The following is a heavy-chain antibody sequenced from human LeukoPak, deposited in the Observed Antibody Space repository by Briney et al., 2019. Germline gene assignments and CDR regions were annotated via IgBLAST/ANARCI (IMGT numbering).Heavy chain of an antibody. CDR2: ISAYNGNT. CDR1: GYTFTSYG. D-gene: IGHD2-2*01. CDR3: ARGSCSSTSCYWAGYAFDI. Sequence: ASVKVSCKASGYTFTSYGISWVRQAPGQGLVWMGWISAYNGNTNYAQKLQGRVTMTTDTSTSTAYMELRSLRSEDTAVYYCARGSCSSTSCYWAGYAFDIWGQGTMVTVSS. V-gene: IGHV1-18*01. J-gene: IGHJ3*02.